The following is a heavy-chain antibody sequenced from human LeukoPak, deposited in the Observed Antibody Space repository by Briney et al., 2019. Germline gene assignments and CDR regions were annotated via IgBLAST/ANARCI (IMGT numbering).Heavy chain of an antibody. Sequence: GGSLRLSCTASGFTFKSYSMHWIRQAPGKGLEWVSYISPSDLSVYYADSVKGRFTISRDTARNSLYLHMNSLRADDTAVYYCARDPTPTQLWFRGTFDCWGQGALVTVSS. CDR2: ISPSDLSV. J-gene: IGHJ4*02. V-gene: IGHV3-48*01. D-gene: IGHD5-18*01. CDR3: ARDPTPTQLWFRGTFDC. CDR1: GFTFKSYS.